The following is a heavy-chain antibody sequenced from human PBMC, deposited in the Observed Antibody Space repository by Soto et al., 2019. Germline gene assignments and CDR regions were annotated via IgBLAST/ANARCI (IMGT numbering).Heavy chain of an antibody. CDR2: ISSNSDTT. CDR3: AHPRGYGVFDAVDI. D-gene: IGHD4-17*01. Sequence: GGSLRLSCAASGFIFSTYAMNWVRQAPGEGLEWVSAISSNSDTTFYAESVRGRFTISRDNSVNTLYLQMSRLRTEDTAVYYCAHPRGYGVFDAVDIWGQGTMVTVSS. CDR1: GFIFSTYA. J-gene: IGHJ3*02. V-gene: IGHV3-23*01.